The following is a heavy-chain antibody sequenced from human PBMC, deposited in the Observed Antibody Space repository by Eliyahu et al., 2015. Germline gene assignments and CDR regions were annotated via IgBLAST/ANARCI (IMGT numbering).Heavy chain of an antibody. CDR2: IYFTGST. V-gene: IGHV4-39*02. CDR3: ARERAGGAAPDY. Sequence: QLQLQESGPGLVKPSETLSLICTVSGXPIDENNXYWAWIRQPPGAGLEWIGRIYFTGSTFYKPSLKTRVTISVDTSKKQFSLRLTSVTAADTAVYYCARERAGGAAPDYWGQGTLVTVSS. J-gene: IGHJ4*02. CDR1: GXPIDENNXY. D-gene: IGHD1-14*01.